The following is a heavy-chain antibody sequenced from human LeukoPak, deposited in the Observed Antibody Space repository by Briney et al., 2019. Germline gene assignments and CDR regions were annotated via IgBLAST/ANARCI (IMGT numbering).Heavy chain of an antibody. V-gene: IGHV1-69*06. Sequence: GASVKVSCKASGGTFSSYAISWVRQAPGQGLEWMGRIIPIFGTANYAQKFQGRVTITADKSTSTAYMELSSLRSEGTAVYYCARALGYYDSSGLDYWGQGTLVTVSS. CDR1: GGTFSSYA. D-gene: IGHD3-22*01. J-gene: IGHJ4*02. CDR2: IIPIFGTA. CDR3: ARALGYYDSSGLDY.